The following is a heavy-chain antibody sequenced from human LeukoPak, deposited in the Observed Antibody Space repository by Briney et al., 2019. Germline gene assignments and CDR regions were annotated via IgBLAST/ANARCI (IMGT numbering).Heavy chain of an antibody. J-gene: IGHJ4*02. CDR3: ARGAYHTFDY. CDR1: GFTFDDYG. Sequence: GGALRLSCAASGFTFDDYGMNWVRQAPGKGLEWVPGINWNGGSTGYEDSVKGRFTISRDNAKKSLYLQMNSLRAEDTALYHCARGAYHTFDYWGQGTLVTVSS. V-gene: IGHV3-20*01. CDR2: INWNGGST.